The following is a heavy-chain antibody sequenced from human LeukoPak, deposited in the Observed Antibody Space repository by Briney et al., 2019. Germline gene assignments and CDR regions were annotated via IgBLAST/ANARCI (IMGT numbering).Heavy chain of an antibody. V-gene: IGHV4-34*01. CDR2: INHRGSS. CDR1: GGSFSGYY. Sequence: PSETLSLTCAVNGGSFSGYYWTWIRQPPGKGLEWIGQINHRGSSNYNPSPKSRVTISVDTSKNHFSLNLSSVTAADTAVYFCARSRLYDFWSSYPYYWGQGTLVTVSS. CDR3: ARSRLYDFWSSYPYY. J-gene: IGHJ4*02. D-gene: IGHD3-3*01.